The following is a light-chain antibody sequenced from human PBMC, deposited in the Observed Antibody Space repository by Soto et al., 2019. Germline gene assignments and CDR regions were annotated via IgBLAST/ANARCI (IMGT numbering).Light chain of an antibody. CDR3: QQYGSTPSIT. CDR2: AAS. V-gene: IGKV3-20*01. CDR1: QSVTSNY. Sequence: EIVLTQSPGTLSLSPAERATLSCRASQSVTSNYLAWYQLKPGQAPRLLIYAASNTATGIPDRFSGSGSGTDCTLSISRLEPEDFAVYYCQQYGSTPSITFGQGTRLEIK. J-gene: IGKJ5*01.